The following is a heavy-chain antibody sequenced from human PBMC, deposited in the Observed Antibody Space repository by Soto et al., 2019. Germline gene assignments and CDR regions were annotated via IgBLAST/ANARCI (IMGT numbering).Heavy chain of an antibody. Sequence: SETLSLTCAVSGGSISSSNWWSWVRQPPGKGLEWIGEIYHSGSTNYNPSLKSRVTISVDKSKNQFSLKLSSVTAADTAVYYCARIYRSGGSCHPPDAFDIWGQGTMVTVSS. CDR3: ARIYRSGGSCHPPDAFDI. CDR1: GGSISSSNW. CDR2: IYHSGST. V-gene: IGHV4-4*02. J-gene: IGHJ3*02. D-gene: IGHD2-15*01.